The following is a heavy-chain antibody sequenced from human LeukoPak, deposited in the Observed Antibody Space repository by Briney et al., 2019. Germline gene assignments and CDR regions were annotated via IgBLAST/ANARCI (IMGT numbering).Heavy chain of an antibody. CDR3: AREASCYYLCSDYYYYYMDV. CDR1: GFTFSSYA. Sequence: GGSLRLSCAASGFTFSSYAMHWVRQAPGKGLEWVAVISYDGSNKYYADSVKGRFTISRDNSKNTLYLQMNSLRAEDTAVYYCAREASCYYLCSDYYYYYMDVWGKGTTVTVSS. V-gene: IGHV3-30*01. CDR2: ISYDGSNK. J-gene: IGHJ6*03. D-gene: IGHD3-22*01.